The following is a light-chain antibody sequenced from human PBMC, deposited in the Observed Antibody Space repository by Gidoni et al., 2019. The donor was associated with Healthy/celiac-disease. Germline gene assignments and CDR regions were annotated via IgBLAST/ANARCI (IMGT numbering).Light chain of an antibody. J-gene: IGLJ3*02. CDR3: AAWDDSLSGKV. CDR2: SNN. CDR1: SPNIGSNY. V-gene: IGLV1-47*02. Sequence: QSVLTQPPSASGTPGQRVTTSCSGSSPNIGSNYVYWYQQLPGTAPKLLIYSNNQRPSGVPDRFSGSKSGTSASLAISGLRSEDEADYYCAAWDDSLSGKVFGGGTKLTVL.